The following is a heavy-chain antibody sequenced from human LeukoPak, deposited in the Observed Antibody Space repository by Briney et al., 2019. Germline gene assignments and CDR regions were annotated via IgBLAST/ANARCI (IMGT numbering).Heavy chain of an antibody. V-gene: IGHV4-34*01. CDR2: INHSGST. CDR3: ARDCTNGVCYYY. Sequence: SETLSLTCAVYGGSFSGYYWSWIRQPPGKGLEWIGEINHSGSTYYNPSLKSRVTISVDTSKNQFSLKLSSVTAADTAVYYCARDCTNGVCYYYWGQGTLVTVSS. CDR1: GGSFSGYY. J-gene: IGHJ4*02. D-gene: IGHD2-8*01.